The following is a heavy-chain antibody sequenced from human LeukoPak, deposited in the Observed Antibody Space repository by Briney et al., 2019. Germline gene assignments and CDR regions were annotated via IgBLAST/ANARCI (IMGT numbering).Heavy chain of an antibody. Sequence: GGSLRLSCAASEFIFRTYGMHWVRQAPGKGREWVAVISYVGRNQFHADSVKGRFTIYRDNSENTLYRQMNSLIYEDTAVCYCARGSADSDYHYYGMDVWGQGTTVTVSS. J-gene: IGHJ6*02. CDR2: ISYVGRNQ. V-gene: IGHV3-30*03. CDR3: ARGSADSDYHYYGMDV. D-gene: IGHD4-11*01. CDR1: EFIFRTYG.